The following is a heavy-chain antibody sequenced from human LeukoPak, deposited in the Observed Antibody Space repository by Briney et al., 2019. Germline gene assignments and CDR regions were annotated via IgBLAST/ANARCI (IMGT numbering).Heavy chain of an antibody. J-gene: IGHJ4*02. CDR2: INPNSGGT. D-gene: IGHD4-17*01. Sequence: GASVKVSCKASGGTFSSYAISWVRQAPGQGLEWMGRINPNSGGTNYAQKFQGRVTMTRDTSISTAYMELSRLRSDDTAVYYCARDQFLYGDFDYWGQGTRVTVSS. V-gene: IGHV1-2*06. CDR3: ARDQFLYGDFDY. CDR1: GGTFSSYA.